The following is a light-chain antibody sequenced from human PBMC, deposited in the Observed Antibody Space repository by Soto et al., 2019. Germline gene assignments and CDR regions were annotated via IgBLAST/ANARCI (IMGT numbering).Light chain of an antibody. Sequence: DIPMTQSPSSLSASVGDRVTITCRASQSIETYVNWYQQRPGKAPELLIYAASSLQRGVPSRFSGSGSGTDFTLTIGSLQPEDFATYFCQQSYIMPQTFGQGTNLEIK. CDR2: AAS. CDR3: QQSYIMPQT. V-gene: IGKV1-39*01. J-gene: IGKJ2*01. CDR1: QSIETY.